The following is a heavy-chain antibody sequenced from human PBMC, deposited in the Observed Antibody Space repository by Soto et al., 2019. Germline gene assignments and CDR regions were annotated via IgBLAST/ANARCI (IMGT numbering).Heavy chain of an antibody. Sequence: EILSLTCTVSGGSVSSGSYYWSWIRQPPGKGLEWIGYIYYSGSTNYNPSLKSRVTISVDTSKNQFSLKLSSVTAADTAVYYCARDGYNLFDYWGQGTLVTVSS. CDR2: IYYSGST. CDR3: ARDGYNLFDY. J-gene: IGHJ4*02. D-gene: IGHD5-12*01. V-gene: IGHV4-61*01. CDR1: GGSVSSGSYY.